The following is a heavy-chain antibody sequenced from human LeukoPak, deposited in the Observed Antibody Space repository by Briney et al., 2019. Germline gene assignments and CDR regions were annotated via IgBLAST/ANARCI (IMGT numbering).Heavy chain of an antibody. D-gene: IGHD2-2*01. CDR3: ARRLTQYDCFDP. Sequence: SQTLSLTCAISGDSVSSNSVTWNWIRQSPSRGLEWLGRTYYRSTWYNDYAVSVRGRITVNPDTSKNQFSLHLNSVTPEDTSVYYCARRLTQYDCFDPWGQGILVTVSS. CDR1: GDSVSSNSVT. V-gene: IGHV6-1*01. J-gene: IGHJ5*02. CDR2: TYYRSTWYN.